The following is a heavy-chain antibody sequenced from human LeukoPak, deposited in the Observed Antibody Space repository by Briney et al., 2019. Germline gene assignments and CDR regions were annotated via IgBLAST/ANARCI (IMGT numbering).Heavy chain of an antibody. CDR1: GFSFSTYW. V-gene: IGHV3-74*01. Sequence: PGGSLRLSCAASGFSFSTYWLHWVRQAPGKGLVWVSHISSDGSSTSYADSVKGRFTISRDNAKNTLYLQMNSLRAEDTAVYYCARGRRSGSYLWSTPWGQGTLVTVSS. CDR2: ISSDGSST. CDR3: ARGRRSGSYLWSTP. J-gene: IGHJ4*02. D-gene: IGHD1-26*01.